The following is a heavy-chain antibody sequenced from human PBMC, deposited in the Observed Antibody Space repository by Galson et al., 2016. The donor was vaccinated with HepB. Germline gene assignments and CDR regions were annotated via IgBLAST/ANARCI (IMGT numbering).Heavy chain of an antibody. CDR2: IFHRGTT. CDR1: GGSFSISSPY. D-gene: IGHD5/OR15-5a*01. J-gene: IGHJ4*02. CDR3: AKVASTPYYFEY. V-gene: IGHV4-39*07. Sequence: SETLSLTCSVSGGSFSISSPYWGWIRQSPGKGLEWIGHIFHRGTTYYNPSLESRLTISIDVSKNQFFLSLTSVTAADSAIYYCAKVASTPYYFEYWGQGMPLTVSS.